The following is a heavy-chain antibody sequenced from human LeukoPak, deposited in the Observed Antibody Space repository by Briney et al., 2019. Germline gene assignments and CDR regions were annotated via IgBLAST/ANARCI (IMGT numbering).Heavy chain of an antibody. Sequence: SVKVSCKASGGTFSSYAISWVRQAPGQGLEWMGGIIPIFGTANYAQKFQGRVTITADESTSTAYMELSSLRSEDTAVYYCARAHETTVTTRPTTNWFDPWGQGTLVTVSS. CDR1: GGTFSSYA. CDR2: IIPIFGTA. CDR3: ARAHETTVTTRPTTNWFDP. D-gene: IGHD4-17*01. J-gene: IGHJ5*02. V-gene: IGHV1-69*13.